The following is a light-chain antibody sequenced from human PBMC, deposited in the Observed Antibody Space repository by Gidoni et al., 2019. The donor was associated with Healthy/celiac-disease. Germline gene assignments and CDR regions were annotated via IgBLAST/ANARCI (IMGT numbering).Light chain of an antibody. CDR2: DAS. Sequence: AIQLTQSPSSVSASVGDRATITCRASQGISSALAWYQQKPGKAPKLLIYDASSLESGVPSRFSGSGSGTDFTLTISSLQPEDFATYYCQQFSNYPQITFGQGTRLEIK. CDR1: QGISSA. J-gene: IGKJ5*01. V-gene: IGKV1D-13*01. CDR3: QQFSNYPQIT.